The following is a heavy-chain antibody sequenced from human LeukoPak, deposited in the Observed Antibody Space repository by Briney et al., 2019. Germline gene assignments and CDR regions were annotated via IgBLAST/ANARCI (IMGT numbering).Heavy chain of an antibody. CDR1: GFTFSSYG. J-gene: IGHJ6*02. V-gene: IGHV3-30*18. D-gene: IGHD3-10*01. Sequence: QPGRSLRLSCAASGFTFSSYGMHWVRQAPGKGLEWVAVISYDGSNKYYADSEKGRFTISRDNSKNTLYLQMNSLRAEDTAVYYCAKVITMVRGVIPRTDAYYYYGMDVWGQGTTVTVS. CDR3: AKVITMVRGVIPRTDAYYYYGMDV. CDR2: ISYDGSNK.